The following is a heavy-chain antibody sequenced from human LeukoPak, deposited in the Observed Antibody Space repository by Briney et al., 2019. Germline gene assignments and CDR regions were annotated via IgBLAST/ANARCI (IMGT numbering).Heavy chain of an antibody. D-gene: IGHD6-13*01. V-gene: IGHV3-53*01. CDR2: THSDGST. CDR1: GFSVNIYY. CDR3: AKDRQQLTTIFDY. J-gene: IGHJ4*02. Sequence: GGSLRLSCAASGFSVNIYYMTWVRQAPGKGLEWVSVTHSDGSTYYSDSVKGRFTISRDNSKNTLYLQMNSLRAEDTAVYYCAKDRQQLTTIFDYWGQGTLVTVSS.